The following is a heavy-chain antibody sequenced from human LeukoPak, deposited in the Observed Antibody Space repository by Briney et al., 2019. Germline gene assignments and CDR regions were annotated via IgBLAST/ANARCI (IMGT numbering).Heavy chain of an antibody. CDR2: IRYDGSNK. CDR1: GFTFSSYG. CDR3: AKHGGGYCSSTSCYGRGYFDY. D-gene: IGHD2-2*01. J-gene: IGHJ4*02. Sequence: GGSLRLSCAASGFTFSSYGMHWVRQAPGKGLEWVAFIRYDGSNKYYADSVKGRFTISRDNSKNTLYLQMNSLRAEDTAVYYCAKHGGGYCSSTSCYGRGYFDYWGQGTLVTVSS. V-gene: IGHV3-30*02.